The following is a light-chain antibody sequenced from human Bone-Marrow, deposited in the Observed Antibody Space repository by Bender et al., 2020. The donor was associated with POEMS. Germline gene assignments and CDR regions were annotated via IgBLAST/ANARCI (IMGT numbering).Light chain of an antibody. V-gene: IGLV2-23*01. Sequence: QSALTQPASVSGSPGQSITISCTGTSSDVATYNLVSWYQLHPGKAPKLIIYEGGERPSGVSDRFSGSLSGNVASLTISGLQTEDEGDYFCSSGSTSVVGFGGGTRLTVL. J-gene: IGLJ2*01. CDR2: EGG. CDR3: SSGSTSVVG. CDR1: SSDVATYNL.